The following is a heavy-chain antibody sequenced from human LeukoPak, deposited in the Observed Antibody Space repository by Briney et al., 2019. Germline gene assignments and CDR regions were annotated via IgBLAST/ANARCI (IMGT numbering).Heavy chain of an antibody. V-gene: IGHV1-69*13. Sequence: ASVKVSCKASGGTFSSYAISWVRQAPGQGLEWMGGIIPIFGTANYAQKFQGRVTITADESTSTAYMELSSLRSEDTAVYYCATEDYYDSTRLFQHWGQGTLVTVSS. CDR1: GGTFSSYA. D-gene: IGHD3-22*01. CDR2: IIPIFGTA. CDR3: ATEDYYDSTRLFQH. J-gene: IGHJ1*01.